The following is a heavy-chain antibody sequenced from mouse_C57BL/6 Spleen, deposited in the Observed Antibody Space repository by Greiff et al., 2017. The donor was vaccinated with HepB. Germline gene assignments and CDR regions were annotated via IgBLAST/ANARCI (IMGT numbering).Heavy chain of an antibody. V-gene: IGHV1-64*01. CDR2: IHPNSGST. J-gene: IGHJ1*03. Sequence: VQLQQPGAELVKPGASVKLSCKASGSTFTSYWMHWVKQRPGQGLEWIGMIHPNSGSTNYNEKFKSKATLTVDQSSSTAYMQLSRLTSEDSAGYYCARDEYYRSSYYWYFDVWGTGTTVTVSS. D-gene: IGHD1-1*01. CDR1: GSTFTSYW. CDR3: ARDEYYRSSYYWYFDV.